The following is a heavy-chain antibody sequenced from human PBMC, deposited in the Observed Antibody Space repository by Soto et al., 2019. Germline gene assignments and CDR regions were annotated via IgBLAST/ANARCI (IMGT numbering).Heavy chain of an antibody. Sequence: QVQLQESGPGLVKPSETLSLTCTVSGGSISSYYWSWIRQPPGEGLEWIGYIYYSGSTNYNPSLKSRVTISVDTSKNQFSLKLSSVTAADTAVYYCARGPLAYCGGDCHNFDYWGQGTLVTVSS. CDR3: ARGPLAYCGGDCHNFDY. V-gene: IGHV4-59*01. CDR1: GGSISSYY. D-gene: IGHD2-21*02. CDR2: IYYSGST. J-gene: IGHJ4*02.